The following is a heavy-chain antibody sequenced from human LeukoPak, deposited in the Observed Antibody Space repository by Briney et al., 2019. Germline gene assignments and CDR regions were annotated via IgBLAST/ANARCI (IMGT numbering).Heavy chain of an antibody. J-gene: IGHJ4*02. V-gene: IGHV1-2*02. Sequence: ASVKVSCRASGYTFTGYYMHWVRQAPGQGLEWMGWINPNTGGINYAQKFQGRVTMTRDTSISAAYMELSRLRSDDTAVYYCARDPYSNYFDYWGQGTLVTVSS. CDR3: ARDPYSNYFDY. CDR1: GYTFTGYY. CDR2: INPNTGGI. D-gene: IGHD5-18*01.